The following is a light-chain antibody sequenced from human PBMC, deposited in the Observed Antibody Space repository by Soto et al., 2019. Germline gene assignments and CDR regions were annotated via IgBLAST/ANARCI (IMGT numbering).Light chain of an antibody. CDR2: KAS. V-gene: IGKV1-5*03. J-gene: IGKJ1*01. CDR1: QSISIW. CDR3: QQYNSDST. Sequence: DIQMTQSPSTLSASVGDRVTITCRARQSISIWLAWYQQQPGKAPKLLIYKASSLESGVPSRFSGSGSGTEFTLTINSLQPDDFATYYCQQYNSDSTFGQGTKVEIK.